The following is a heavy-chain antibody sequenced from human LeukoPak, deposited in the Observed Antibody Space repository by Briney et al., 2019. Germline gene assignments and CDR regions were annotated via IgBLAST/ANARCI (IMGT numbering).Heavy chain of an antibody. V-gene: IGHV1-8*03. D-gene: IGHD2-2*01. CDR1: GYTFTSYD. CDR2: MNPNRWNP. J-gene: IGHJ6*03. CDR3: ARAVVPAANYYYYMDV. Sequence: ASVKVSCKASGYTFTSYDLQWVRQATPQKLDWMGWMNPNRWNPDHAHMFQGRITITRNTSLHPAYLEQSSLSSDDTALQYFARAVVPAANYYYYMDVWGKGTTVSVSS.